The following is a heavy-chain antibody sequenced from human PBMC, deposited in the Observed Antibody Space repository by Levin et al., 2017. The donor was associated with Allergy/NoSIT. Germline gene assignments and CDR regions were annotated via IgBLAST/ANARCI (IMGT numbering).Heavy chain of an antibody. CDR1: GYTFTGYY. CDR2: INPNSGGT. Sequence: GESLKISCKASGYTFTGYYMHWVRQAPGQGLEWMGWINPNSGGTNYAQKFQGRVTMTRDTSISTAYMELSRLRSDDTAVYYCARAAALTASLSFFDYWGQGTLVTVSS. V-gene: IGHV1-2*02. J-gene: IGHJ4*02. D-gene: IGHD2-21*02. CDR3: ARAAALTASLSFFDY.